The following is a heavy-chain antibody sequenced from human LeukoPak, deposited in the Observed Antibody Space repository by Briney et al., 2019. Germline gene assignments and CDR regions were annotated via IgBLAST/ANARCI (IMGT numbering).Heavy chain of an antibody. D-gene: IGHD3-16*02. CDR1: GFTFSSYW. J-gene: IGHJ3*02. CDR2: IKQDGSEK. V-gene: IGHV3-7*01. CDR3: APDYDYVWGSYRWAFDI. Sequence: GGSLRLSCAASGFTFSSYWMSSVRQAPGKGLEWVANIKQDGSEKYYVDSVKGRFTISRDNAKNSLYLQMNSLRAEDTAVYYCAPDYDYVWGSYRWAFDIWGQGTMVTVSS.